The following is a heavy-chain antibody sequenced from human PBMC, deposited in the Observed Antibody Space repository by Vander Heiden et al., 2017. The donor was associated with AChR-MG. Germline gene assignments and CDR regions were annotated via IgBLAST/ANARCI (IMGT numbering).Heavy chain of an antibody. CDR3: ARGVLKEGGFWSGYYLRRRNWFDP. J-gene: IGHJ5*02. Sequence: QVQLVQSGAEVKKPGASVKVSCKASGYTFTSYDINWVRQATGQGLEWMGWMNPNSGNTGYAQKFQGRVTMTRNTSISTAYMELSSLRSEDTAVYYCARGVLKEGGFWSGYYLRRRNWFDPWGQGTLVTVSS. D-gene: IGHD3-3*01. V-gene: IGHV1-8*01. CDR2: MNPNSGNT. CDR1: GYTFTSYD.